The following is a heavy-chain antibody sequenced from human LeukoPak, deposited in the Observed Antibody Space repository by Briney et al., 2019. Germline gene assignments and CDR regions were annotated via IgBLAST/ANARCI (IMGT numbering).Heavy chain of an antibody. Sequence: PSETLSLTCTVSGGSISSVNYYWGWIRQPPGKGLEWIGSIYYNGFTYYNPSLKSRVTLSIDTSKTQTSLKLSSVTAADTAMFFCAGIYHDGGGDVFDLWGQGTMVTVSS. CDR1: GGSISSVNYY. CDR2: IYYNGFT. D-gene: IGHD3-22*01. CDR3: AGIYHDGGGDVFDL. J-gene: IGHJ3*01. V-gene: IGHV4-39*07.